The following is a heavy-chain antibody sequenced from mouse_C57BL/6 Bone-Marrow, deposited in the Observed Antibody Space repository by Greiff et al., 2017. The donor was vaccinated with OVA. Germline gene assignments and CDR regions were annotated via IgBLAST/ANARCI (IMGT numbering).Heavy chain of an antibody. V-gene: IGHV1-19*01. CDR1: GYTFTDYY. CDR3: ARWPANWDLDY. J-gene: IGHJ2*01. D-gene: IGHD4-1*01. Sequence: VQLQQSGPVLVKPGASVKMSCKASGYTFTDYYMNWVKQSHGKSLEWIGVINPYNGGTSYNQKFKGKATLTVDKSSSTAYMELNSLTSEDSAVYYWARWPANWDLDYWGQGTTLTVSS. CDR2: INPYNGGT.